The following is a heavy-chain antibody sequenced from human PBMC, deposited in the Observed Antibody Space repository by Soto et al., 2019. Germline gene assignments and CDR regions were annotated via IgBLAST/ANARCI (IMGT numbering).Heavy chain of an antibody. CDR2: ISAYNGNT. CDR3: ARDRLLGYDFWSCYYMARDYYYYYGMDV. V-gene: IGHV1-18*01. D-gene: IGHD3-3*01. CDR1: GYTFTSYG. J-gene: IGHJ6*02. Sequence: QVQLVQSGAEVKKPGASVKVSCKASGYTFTSYGISWVRQAPGQGLEWMGWISAYNGNTNYAQKLQGRVTMTTDTSTSTAYMEVRSLRYDGTAVYYCARDRLLGYDFWSCYYMARDYYYYYGMDVRGQGTTVTVSS.